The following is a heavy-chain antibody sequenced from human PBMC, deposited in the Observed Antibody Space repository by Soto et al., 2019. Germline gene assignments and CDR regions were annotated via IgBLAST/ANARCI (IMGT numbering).Heavy chain of an antibody. J-gene: IGHJ4*01. CDR3: TTHPDY. Sequence: EVQLVESGGTLVKPGGSLRLSCAASGFTFSSALMTWVRQAPGKGLEWVGRIKSKTDGGTTDYGAPVRGRFTISRDDSKDTLFLQMNSLGTLDTAVYYCTTHPDYWGQGTLVTVSS. CDR2: IKSKTDGGTT. V-gene: IGHV3-15*02. CDR1: GFTFSSAL.